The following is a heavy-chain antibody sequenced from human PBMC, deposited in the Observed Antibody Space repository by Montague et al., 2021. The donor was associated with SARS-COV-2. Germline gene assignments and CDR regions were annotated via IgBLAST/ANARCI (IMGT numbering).Heavy chain of an antibody. CDR1: GFTFDDYG. CDR3: SRGHNYGPFDL. CDR2: ITRNGDIT. D-gene: IGHD5-18*01. Sequence: SLRLSCAASGFTFDDYGMSWVRQAPGKGLEWVSGITRNGDITGYVDSVKGRFIISRDNAKNSLYLQMNSLRADDTALYYCSRGHNYGPFDLWGQGKVVTVSS. V-gene: IGHV3-20*04. J-gene: IGHJ4*02.